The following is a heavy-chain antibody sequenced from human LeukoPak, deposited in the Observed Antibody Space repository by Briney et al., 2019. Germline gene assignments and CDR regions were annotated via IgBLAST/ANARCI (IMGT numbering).Heavy chain of an antibody. CDR1: GYTFTSYG. J-gene: IGHJ6*04. CDR3: AREGGTTVTPNGMDV. V-gene: IGHV1-18*04. CDR2: ISAYNGNT. D-gene: IGHD4-17*01. Sequence: GASVKVSCRASGYTFTSYGISWVRQAPGQGLEWMGWISAYNGNTNYAQKLQGRVTMTTDTSTSTAYMELRSLRSDDTAVYYCAREGGTTVTPNGMDVWGKGTTVTVSS.